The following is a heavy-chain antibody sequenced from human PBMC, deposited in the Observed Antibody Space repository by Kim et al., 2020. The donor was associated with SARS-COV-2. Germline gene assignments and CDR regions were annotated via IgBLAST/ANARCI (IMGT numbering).Heavy chain of an antibody. J-gene: IGHJ4*02. CDR2: ISSSGSTI. CDR1: GFTFSDYY. Sequence: GGSLRLSCAASGFTFSDYYMSWIRQAPGKGLEGVSYISSSGSTIYYADSVKGRFTISRDNAKNSLYLQMNSLRAEDTAVYYCARDHWRGIAVTGRWGQGTLVTVSS. D-gene: IGHD6-19*01. CDR3: ARDHWRGIAVTGR. V-gene: IGHV3-11*01.